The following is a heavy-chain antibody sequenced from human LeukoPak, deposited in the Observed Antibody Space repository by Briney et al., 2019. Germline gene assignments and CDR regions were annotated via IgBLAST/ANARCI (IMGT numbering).Heavy chain of an antibody. CDR1: GGSISSGGYY. V-gene: IGHV4-31*03. D-gene: IGHD3-22*01. Sequence: PSQTLSLTCTVSGGSISSGGYYWSWIRQHPGKGLEWIGNIYYTGSTYYNPSLESRVTMSVDTSKNQFSLKLSSVTAADTAVYSCARGLYDSSAYYHFDYWGRGTLVTVSS. CDR3: ARGLYDSSAYYHFDY. J-gene: IGHJ4*02. CDR2: IYYTGST.